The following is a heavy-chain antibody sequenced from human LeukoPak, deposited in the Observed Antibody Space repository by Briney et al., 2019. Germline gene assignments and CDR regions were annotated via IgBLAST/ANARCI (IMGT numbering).Heavy chain of an antibody. J-gene: IGHJ4*02. V-gene: IGHV3-23*01. CDR1: GFTFSSYA. CDR2: ISGSGGST. D-gene: IGHD5-12*01. Sequence: GGSLRLSCAASGFTFSSYAMSWVRQAPGKGLEWVSAISGSGGSTYYADSVKGRFTISRDNAKNSLYLQMDSLRVEDTAVYYCARGITSGPRRYDVRNFDYWGQGTPVTVSS. CDR3: ARGITSGPRRYDVRNFDY.